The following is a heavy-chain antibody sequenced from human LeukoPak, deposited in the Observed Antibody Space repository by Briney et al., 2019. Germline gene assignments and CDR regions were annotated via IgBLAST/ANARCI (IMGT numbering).Heavy chain of an antibody. CDR1: GVSISSSNW. D-gene: IGHD3-22*01. CDR2: IYHSGST. V-gene: IGHV4-4*02. J-gene: IGHJ6*02. Sequence: MPSETLSLTCAVSGVSISSSNWWSWVRQPPGKGLEWIGEIYHSGSTNYNPSLKSRVTISVDKSKNQFSLKLSSVTAADTAVYYRARYPYDQPDYGMDVWGQGTTVTVSS. CDR3: ARYPYDQPDYGMDV.